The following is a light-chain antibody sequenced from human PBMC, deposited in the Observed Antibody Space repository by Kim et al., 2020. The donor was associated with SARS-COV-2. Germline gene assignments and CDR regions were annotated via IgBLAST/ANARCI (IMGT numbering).Light chain of an antibody. CDR2: QES. V-gene: IGLV3-1*01. CDR3: QAWDSRVV. Sequence: VSVSPGQTASITCSGDKLGDKYACWYQQKPGQSPVVVIYQESKRPSGIPERFSGSNSGNTATLTISGTQAMDEADYYCQAWDSRVVFGGGTKLTVL. CDR1: KLGDKY. J-gene: IGLJ2*01.